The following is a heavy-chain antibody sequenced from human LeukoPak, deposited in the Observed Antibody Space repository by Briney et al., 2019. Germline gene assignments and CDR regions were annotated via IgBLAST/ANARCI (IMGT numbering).Heavy chain of an antibody. V-gene: IGHV3-30*03. CDR3: ATAGYYGSGSYYTSYYYYYGMDV. Sequence: GGSLRLSCAASGFTFSSYGMHWVRQAPGKGLQWVAVISYDGSNKYYADSVKGRFTISRDNSKNTLYLQMNSLRAEDTAVYYCATAGYYGSGSYYTSYYYYYGMDVWGQGTTVTVSS. J-gene: IGHJ6*02. D-gene: IGHD3-10*01. CDR1: GFTFSSYG. CDR2: ISYDGSNK.